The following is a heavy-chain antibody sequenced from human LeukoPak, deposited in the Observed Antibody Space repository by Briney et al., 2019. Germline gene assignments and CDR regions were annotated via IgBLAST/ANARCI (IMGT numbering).Heavy chain of an antibody. Sequence: GGSLRLSCTVSGFTVSSNSMSWVRQAPGKGLEWVSFIYSDNTHYSDSVKGRFTISRDNSKNTLYLQMNSLRAEDTAVYYCARDGYGTLDDYWGQGTLVTVSS. CDR2: IYSDNT. V-gene: IGHV3-53*01. J-gene: IGHJ4*02. CDR3: ARDGYGTLDDY. CDR1: GFTVSSNS. D-gene: IGHD6-13*01.